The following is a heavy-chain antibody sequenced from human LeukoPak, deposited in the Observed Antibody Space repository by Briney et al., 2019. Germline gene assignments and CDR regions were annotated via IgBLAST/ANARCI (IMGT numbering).Heavy chain of an antibody. J-gene: IGHJ6*03. CDR2: ISSIDGST. CDR1: GFTFSSYG. D-gene: IGHD3-22*01. CDR3: ARALDSSGYYPPYYYYMDV. V-gene: IGHV3-23*01. Sequence: PGGTLRLSCAASGFTFSSYGMSWVRQAPGKGLEWVSGISSIDGSTYYADSVKGRFTISRDNSENTLYLQMNSLRAEDTAVYYCARALDSSGYYPPYYYYMDVWGKGTTVTISS.